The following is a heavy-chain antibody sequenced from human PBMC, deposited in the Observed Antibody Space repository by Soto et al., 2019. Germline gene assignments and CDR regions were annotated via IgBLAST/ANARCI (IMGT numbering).Heavy chain of an antibody. Sequence: QVQLVQSGAEVKKSGASVTISCKASGYSFTSYAIHWVRQAPGQRLEWIGWINGGSGTTRYSQRFQGRVTLTRDTSASAAYMEMSGLSSEDTAIYDCAAVPPAGAWSDAWGQGTLVSVSS. J-gene: IGHJ5*02. CDR2: INGGSGTT. CDR3: AAVPPAGAWSDA. V-gene: IGHV1-3*01. D-gene: IGHD6-19*01. CDR1: GYSFTSYA.